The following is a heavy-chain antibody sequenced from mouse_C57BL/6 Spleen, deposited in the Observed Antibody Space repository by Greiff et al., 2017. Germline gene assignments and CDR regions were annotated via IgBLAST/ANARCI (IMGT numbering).Heavy chain of an antibody. V-gene: IGHV1-69*01. CDR1: GYTFTSYW. Sequence: VQLQQPGAELVMPGASVKLSCKASGYTFTSYWMHWVKQRPGQGLEWIGEIDPADSYTNYNQKFKGKYTLTVDKSSSPAYMQLSSLASADSAVYYCASGDYGPRGYWGQGTSVTVSS. J-gene: IGHJ4*01. CDR2: IDPADSYT. D-gene: IGHD2-13*01. CDR3: ASGDYGPRGY.